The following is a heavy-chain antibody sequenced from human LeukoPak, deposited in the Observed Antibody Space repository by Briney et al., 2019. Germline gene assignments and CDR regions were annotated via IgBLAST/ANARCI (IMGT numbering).Heavy chain of an antibody. Sequence: SETLSLTCTVSGGSISSNYWSWIRQPPGKGLEWIGYIYHSGSTNYNPSLKSRVTISVDTSKNQFSLKLSSVTAADTAVYYCARVSSSSWYAFDIWGQGTMVTVSS. J-gene: IGHJ3*02. CDR1: GGSISSNY. CDR3: ARVSSSSWYAFDI. D-gene: IGHD6-13*01. CDR2: IYHSGST. V-gene: IGHV4-59*01.